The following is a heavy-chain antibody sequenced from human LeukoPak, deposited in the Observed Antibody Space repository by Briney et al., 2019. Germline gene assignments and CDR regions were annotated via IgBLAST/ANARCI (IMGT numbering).Heavy chain of an antibody. D-gene: IGHD6-13*01. CDR2: ISTGSSTT. CDR3: ARVAAGCSVNYFDY. CDR1: EFSFSTYN. J-gene: IGHJ4*02. Sequence: GGSLRLSCAASEFSFSTYNMNWVRQAPGKGLEWVSYISTGSSTTYYADSVKGRFTISRDNVENSLYLQMNSLRDEDTAVYYCARVAAGCSVNYFDYWGQGTLVTVSS. V-gene: IGHV3-48*02.